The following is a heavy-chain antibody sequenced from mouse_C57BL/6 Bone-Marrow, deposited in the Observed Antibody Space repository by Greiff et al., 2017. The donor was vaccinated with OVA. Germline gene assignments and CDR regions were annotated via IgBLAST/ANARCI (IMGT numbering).Heavy chain of an antibody. D-gene: IGHD2-2*01. CDR1: GFSLTSYG. Sequence: VQRVESGPGLVQPSQSLSITCTVSGFSLTSYGVHWVRQSPGKGLEWLGVIWRGGSTDYNAAFMYSLSITKDNSKSQVFFKMNSLQAEDTAIYYCAKGGYDERPWFAYWGQGTLVTVSA. CDR3: AKGGYDERPWFAY. CDR2: IWRGGST. V-gene: IGHV2-5*01. J-gene: IGHJ3*01.